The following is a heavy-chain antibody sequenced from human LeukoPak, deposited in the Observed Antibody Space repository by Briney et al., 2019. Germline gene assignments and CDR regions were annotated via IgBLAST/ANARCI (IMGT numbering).Heavy chain of an antibody. D-gene: IGHD1-26*01. J-gene: IGHJ5*02. CDR2: ISGSGGST. Sequence: GGSLRLSCAASGFTFSSYAMSWVRQAPGKGLEWVSAISGSGGSTYYADSVKGRFTISRDNSKNTLYLQMNSLRAEDTAAYYCARGAYSGSYYWFDPWGQGTLVTVSS. CDR1: GFTFSSYA. CDR3: ARGAYSGSYYWFDP. V-gene: IGHV3-23*01.